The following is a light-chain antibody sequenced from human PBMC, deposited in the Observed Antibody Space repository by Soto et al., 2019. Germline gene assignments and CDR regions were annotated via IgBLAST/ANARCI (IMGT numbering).Light chain of an antibody. CDR3: NSYTTSSTLLYV. J-gene: IGLJ1*01. CDR1: SSDVGGYNY. CDR2: ADS. V-gene: IGLV2-14*01. Sequence: QSALTQPASVSGSPGQSITISCTGTSSDVGGYNYDSWYQQHPGKAPKLMIYADSNRPSGVSTRFSASNSGNTASLTISGLPAEHEADYHCNSYTTSSTLLYVFGTGTKVTVL.